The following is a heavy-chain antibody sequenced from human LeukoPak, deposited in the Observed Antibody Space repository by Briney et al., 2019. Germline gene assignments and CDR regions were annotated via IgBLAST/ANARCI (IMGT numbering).Heavy chain of an antibody. Sequence: KASETLSLTCTVSGGSISSSYYYWGWIRQPPGKGLEWIGSIYYSGSTNYNPSLKSRVTISVDTSKNQFSLKLSSVTAADTAVYYCAREGRGYSYGYNSFDIWGQGTMVTVSS. CDR3: AREGRGYSYGYNSFDI. CDR2: IYYSGST. V-gene: IGHV4-39*07. CDR1: GGSISSSYYY. D-gene: IGHD5-18*01. J-gene: IGHJ3*02.